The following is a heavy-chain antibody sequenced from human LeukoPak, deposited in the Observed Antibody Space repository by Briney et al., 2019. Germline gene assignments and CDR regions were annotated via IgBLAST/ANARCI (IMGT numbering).Heavy chain of an antibody. CDR1: GGSISSYY. CDR3: ARDGGSSTWTSYNWFDP. J-gene: IGHJ5*02. D-gene: IGHD6-13*01. CDR2: IYYSGST. V-gene: IGHV4-59*01. Sequence: SETLSLTCTVSGGSISSYYWSWIRQPPGKGLEWIGYIYYSGSTNYNPSLKSRVTISVDTSKKQFSLKLSSVNAADTAVYYCARDGGSSTWTSYNWFDPWGQGTLVIVSS.